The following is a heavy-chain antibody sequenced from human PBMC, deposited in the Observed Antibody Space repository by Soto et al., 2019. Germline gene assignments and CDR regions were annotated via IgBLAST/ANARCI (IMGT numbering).Heavy chain of an antibody. D-gene: IGHD1-26*01. CDR2: IRSKANNYAT. CDR3: ARLWGTVLRDAAY. J-gene: IGHJ4*02. CDR1: GITFSDSA. V-gene: IGHV3-73*02. Sequence: EVQLVESGGGLVQPGGSLKLSCAVSGITFSDSAIHWVRQDSGKGLEWVGRIRSKANNYATVYAASVQGRFTISRDDSKYTAYSQMNSLKTEDTALYYCARLWGTVLRDAAYWGQGTLVTFSS.